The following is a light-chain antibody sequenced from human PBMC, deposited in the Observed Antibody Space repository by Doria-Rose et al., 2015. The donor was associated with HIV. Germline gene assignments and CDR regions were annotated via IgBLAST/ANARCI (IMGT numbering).Light chain of an antibody. Sequence: QSALIQPRSVSGSPGQSVTISCTGTSSDVGGYNYVSWYQQHPGKAPKLMIYDVTKRPSGVPDRFSGSKSGNTASLTISGLRAEDEADYYCCSYAGGFYVFGSETKVIVL. V-gene: IGLV2-11*01. J-gene: IGLJ1*01. CDR3: CSYAGGFYV. CDR2: DVT. CDR1: SSDVGGYNY.